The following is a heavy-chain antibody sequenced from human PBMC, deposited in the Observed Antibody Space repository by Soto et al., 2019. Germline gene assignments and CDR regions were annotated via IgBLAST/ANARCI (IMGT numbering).Heavy chain of an antibody. Sequence: PGGSPRLSCEASGFTFSGHGMHWVRQDPGKGLEWVAVISYDASEKYYADSVKGRFSISRDNSKSTLYLQMNDLRLEDTAVYYCAGLNDFWSAYTYLDPWGQGTLVTVPQ. CDR1: GFTFSGHG. D-gene: IGHD3-3*01. CDR3: AGLNDFWSAYTYLDP. V-gene: IGHV3-30*03. CDR2: ISYDASEK. J-gene: IGHJ5*02.